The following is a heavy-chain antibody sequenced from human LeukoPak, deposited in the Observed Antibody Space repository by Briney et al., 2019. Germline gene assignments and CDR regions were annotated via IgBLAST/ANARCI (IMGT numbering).Heavy chain of an antibody. Sequence: SETLSLTRTVSVGSITSYYWSWIRQPPGKAREGIGDIYYSGSTKYNPSLESRVTVSVDTSKNQFSLKLSSVTSADTAVYYCARESASHKQYSSSWKPSDAFDIWGQGTRVTVSS. CDR2: IYYSGST. J-gene: IGHJ3*02. D-gene: IGHD6-13*01. V-gene: IGHV4-59*01. CDR1: VGSITSYY. CDR3: ARESASHKQYSSSWKPSDAFDI.